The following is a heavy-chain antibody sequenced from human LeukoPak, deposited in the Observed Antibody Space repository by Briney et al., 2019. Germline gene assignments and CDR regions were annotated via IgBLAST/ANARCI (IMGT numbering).Heavy chain of an antibody. CDR1: GFTFSNYY. V-gene: IGHV3-11*01. J-gene: IGHJ4*02. CDR3: AARFLEWLSIDY. CDR2: ISSSGSTI. Sequence: GGSLRLSCAASGFTFSNYYMSWIRQAPGKGLEWVSYISSSGSTIYYADSVRGRSTISRDNDNNSLYLQMNSLRAEDTAVYYCAARFLEWLSIDYWGQGTLVTVSS. D-gene: IGHD3-3*01.